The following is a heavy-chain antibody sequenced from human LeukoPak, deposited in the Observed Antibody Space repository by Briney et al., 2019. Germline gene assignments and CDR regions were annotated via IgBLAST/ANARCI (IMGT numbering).Heavy chain of an antibody. CDR2: IYPADSDI. D-gene: IGHD2-15*01. CDR1: GYSINNYW. Sequence: GESLKISCKGSGYSINNYWIGWVRQMPGKGLEWMGIIYPADSDIRYSPSFQGQVTISADKSISTAYLQWSSLKASDTAIYYCARQEYCGGGSCYTWFDPWGQGTLVIVSS. CDR3: ARQEYCGGGSCYTWFDP. J-gene: IGHJ5*02. V-gene: IGHV5-51*01.